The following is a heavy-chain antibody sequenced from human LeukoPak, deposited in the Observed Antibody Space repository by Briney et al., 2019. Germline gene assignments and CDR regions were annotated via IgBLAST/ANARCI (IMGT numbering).Heavy chain of an antibody. CDR1: GYTFTSYA. CDR2: INAGNGNT. J-gene: IGHJ3*02. Sequence: ASVKVSCKASGYTFTSYAMHWVRQAPGQRLEWMGWINAGNGNTKYSQKFLGRVTITRDTSASTAYMELSSLRSEDTAVYYCARPNRDGYNLGAFDIWGQGTMVTVSS. D-gene: IGHD5-24*01. CDR3: ARPNRDGYNLGAFDI. V-gene: IGHV1-3*01.